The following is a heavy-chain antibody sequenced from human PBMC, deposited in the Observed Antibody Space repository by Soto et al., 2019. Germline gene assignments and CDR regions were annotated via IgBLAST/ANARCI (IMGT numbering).Heavy chain of an antibody. Sequence: SETLSLTCTVSGGSISSYYWSWIRQPPGKGLEWIGYIYYSGSTNYNPSIKSRVTISVDTSKNQFSLKLSSVTAADTAVYYCATASMLRVYDYWGQGTLVTVSS. CDR3: ATASMLRVYDY. J-gene: IGHJ4*02. V-gene: IGHV4-59*01. D-gene: IGHD3-10*01. CDR2: IYYSGST. CDR1: GGSISSYY.